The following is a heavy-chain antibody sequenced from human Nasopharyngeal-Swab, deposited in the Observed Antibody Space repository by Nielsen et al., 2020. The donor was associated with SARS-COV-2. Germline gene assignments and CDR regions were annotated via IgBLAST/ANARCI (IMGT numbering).Heavy chain of an antibody. CDR2: ISGSGDISGSGGST. Sequence: GESLKISCVASGYSFRTYGMSWVRQAPGKGLEWVAAISGSGDISGSGGSTYYADSVKGRFTISRDNAKNSLYLQMNSLRAEDTALYHCARGDAFDIWGQGTAVTVSS. CDR1: GYSFRTYG. J-gene: IGHJ3*02. CDR3: ARGDAFDI. V-gene: IGHV3-23*01.